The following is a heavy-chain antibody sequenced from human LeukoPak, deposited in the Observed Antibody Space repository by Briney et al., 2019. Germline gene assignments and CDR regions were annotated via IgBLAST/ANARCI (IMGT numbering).Heavy chain of an antibody. V-gene: IGHV3-21*04. D-gene: IGHD3-10*01. Sequence: PGGSLRLSCAASGFTFSSYSMNWVRQAPGKGLEWVSSISSSSSYIYYADSVKGRFTISRDNAKNSLYLQMNSLRAEDTALYYCAKDFGSGSYPGYYFDYWGQGTLVTVSS. CDR2: ISSSSSYI. CDR1: GFTFSSYS. J-gene: IGHJ4*02. CDR3: AKDFGSGSYPGYYFDY.